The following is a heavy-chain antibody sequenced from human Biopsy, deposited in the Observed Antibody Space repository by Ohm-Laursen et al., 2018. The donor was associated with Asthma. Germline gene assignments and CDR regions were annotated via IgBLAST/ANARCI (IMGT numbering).Heavy chain of an antibody. Sequence: TLSLTCSLSSGSGGYMRSGHYSWGWIRQPPGKGLEWIGSIYYSGTTYYNPSLESRVTVSADTPKNQFSLKLTSVTAADTAVYYCVRGSSSWHHGPFHYYYGLDVWGQGTTATVSS. CDR3: VRGSSSWHHGPFHYYYGLDV. D-gene: IGHD6-13*01. CDR1: SGSGGYMRSGHYS. J-gene: IGHJ6*02. V-gene: IGHV4-39*01. CDR2: IYYSGTT.